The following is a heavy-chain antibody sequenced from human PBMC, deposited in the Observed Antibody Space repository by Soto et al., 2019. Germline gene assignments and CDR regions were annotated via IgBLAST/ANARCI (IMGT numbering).Heavy chain of an antibody. D-gene: IGHD6-6*01. J-gene: IGHJ5*02. CDR3: AKDAAARPFVSGWFDP. CDR1: GFTFSSYA. V-gene: IGHV3-23*01. CDR2: ISGSGGST. Sequence: GGSLRLSCAASGFTFSSYAMSWVRQAPGKGLEWVSAISGSGGSTYYADSVKGRFTISRDNSKNTLYLQMNSLRAEDTAVYYCAKDAAARPFVSGWFDPWGQGTLVTVSS.